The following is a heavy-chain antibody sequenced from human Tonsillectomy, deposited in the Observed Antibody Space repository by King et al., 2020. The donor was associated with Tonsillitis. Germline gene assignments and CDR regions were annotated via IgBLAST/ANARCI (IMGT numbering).Heavy chain of an antibody. Sequence: VQLVESGGGVVQPGRSLRLSCAASGFTFSSYGMHWVRQAPGKGLEWVAVISYDGSNKYYADSVKGRFTISRDNPKNTLYLQMNSLRAEDTAVYYCARHYGFDYWGQGTLVTVSS. CDR2: ISYDGSNK. V-gene: IGHV3-33*05. D-gene: IGHD4-17*01. CDR3: ARHYGFDY. CDR1: GFTFSSYG. J-gene: IGHJ4*02.